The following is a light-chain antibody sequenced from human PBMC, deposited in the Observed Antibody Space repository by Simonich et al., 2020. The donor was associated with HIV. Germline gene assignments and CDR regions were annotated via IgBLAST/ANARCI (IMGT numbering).Light chain of an antibody. CDR2: DVS. V-gene: IGLV2-14*01. CDR3: SSYTSSSTLV. Sequence: QSALTQPASVSGSPGQSITISCTGSSSDIGAYIYVSWYQQHPGKAPKLMIYDVSNRPSGVSNRFSGSKSGNTASLTISGLQAEDEADYYCSSYTSSSTLVFVGGTKLTVL. CDR1: SSDIGAYIY. J-gene: IGLJ3*02.